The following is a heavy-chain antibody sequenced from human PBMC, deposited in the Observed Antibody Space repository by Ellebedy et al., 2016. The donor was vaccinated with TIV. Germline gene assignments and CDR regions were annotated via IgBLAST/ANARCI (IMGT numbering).Heavy chain of an antibody. J-gene: IGHJ4*02. V-gene: IGHV4-39*01. CDR2: VYYRGST. CDR3: ARHGQFDY. CDR1: GDSFSSGNSY. Sequence: SETLSLTXTVSGDSFSSGNSYGAWIRQPPGKGPEWIGSVYYRGSTYYNPSLKSRVAISVDTSKNQFSLNLTSVTVADTAVYYCARHGQFDYWGQGTLVIVSS.